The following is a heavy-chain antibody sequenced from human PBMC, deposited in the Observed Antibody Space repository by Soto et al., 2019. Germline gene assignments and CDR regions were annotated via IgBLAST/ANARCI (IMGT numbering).Heavy chain of an antibody. CDR2: INPNSGGT. J-gene: IGHJ4*02. V-gene: IGHV1-2*02. D-gene: IGHD2-15*01. CDR1: GYTFTGYY. CDR3: ARDLKYCSGGSCYRLGFEFDY. Sequence: ASVKVSCKASGYTFTGYYMHWVRRAPGQGLEWMGWINPNSGGTNYAQKFQGRVTMTRDTSISTAYMELSRLRSDDTAVYYCARDLKYCSGGSCYRLGFEFDYWGQGTLVTVSS.